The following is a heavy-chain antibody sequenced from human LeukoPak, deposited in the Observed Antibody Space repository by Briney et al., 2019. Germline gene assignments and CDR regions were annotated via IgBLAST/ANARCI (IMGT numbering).Heavy chain of an antibody. CDR3: ARDYGSGSYLLYYFDY. CDR1: GFTFSSYG. D-gene: IGHD3-10*01. V-gene: IGHV3-33*01. CDR2: IWYDGSNK. J-gene: IGHJ4*02. Sequence: GRSLRLSCAAPGFTFSSYGMHWVRQAPGKGLEWVAVIWYDGSNKYYADSVKGRFTISRDNSKNTLYLQMNSLRAEDTAVYYCARDYGSGSYLLYYFDYWGQGTLVTVSS.